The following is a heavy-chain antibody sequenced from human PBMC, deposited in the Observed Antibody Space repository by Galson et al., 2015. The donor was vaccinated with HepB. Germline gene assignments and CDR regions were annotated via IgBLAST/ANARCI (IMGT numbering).Heavy chain of an antibody. Sequence: PALVKPTQTLTLTCTVSGFSLSNARMDVSWIRQPPGKALEWLAHIFSNDEKSYSTSLKSRLTISKDTSKSQVVLTMTNMDPVDTATYYCARIPLWFGELLYGMDVWGQGTTVTVSS. CDR1: GFSLSNARMD. D-gene: IGHD3-10*01. CDR2: IFSNDEK. CDR3: ARIPLWFGELLYGMDV. J-gene: IGHJ6*02. V-gene: IGHV2-26*01.